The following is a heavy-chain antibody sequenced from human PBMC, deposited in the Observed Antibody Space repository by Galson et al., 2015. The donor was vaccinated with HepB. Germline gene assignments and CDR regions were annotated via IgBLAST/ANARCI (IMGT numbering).Heavy chain of an antibody. Sequence: SLRLSCAASGFTFSDYYMSWIRQAPGKGLEWVSYISSSSSYTNYADSVKGRFTISRDNAKNSLYLQMNSLRAEDTAVYYCARDPYTIFGVADGMDVRGQGTTVTVSS. CDR3: ARDPYTIFGVADGMDV. D-gene: IGHD3-3*01. CDR2: ISSSSSYT. J-gene: IGHJ6*02. V-gene: IGHV3-11*06. CDR1: GFTFSDYY.